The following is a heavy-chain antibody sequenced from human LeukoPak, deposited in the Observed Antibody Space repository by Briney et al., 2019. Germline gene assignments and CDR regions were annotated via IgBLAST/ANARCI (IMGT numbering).Heavy chain of an antibody. CDR2: FDPEDGET. Sequence: ASEKVSCKVSGYTLTELSMHWVRQAPGKGREWTGGFDPEDGETIYAQKFQGRVTMTEDTSTDTAYMELNSLRSEDTAVYYCATFKLTFGPKAFEYGGQGTRVTVAS. J-gene: IGHJ4*02. CDR3: ATFKLTFGPKAFEY. V-gene: IGHV1-24*01. CDR1: GYTLTELS. D-gene: IGHD3-16*01.